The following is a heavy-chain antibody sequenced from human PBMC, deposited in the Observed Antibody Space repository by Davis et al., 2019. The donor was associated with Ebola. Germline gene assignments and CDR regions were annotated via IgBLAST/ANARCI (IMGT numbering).Heavy chain of an antibody. CDR1: GASFRGYY. J-gene: IGHJ5*02. D-gene: IGHD3-3*01. CDR2: INHSGST. Sequence: SETLSPTFAVHGASFRGYYWSWIRQPPGKGLEWIGEINHSGSTNYNPSLKSRVTISVDTSKNQFSLKLSSVTAADTAVYYCAREKALRPRGFDPWGQGTLVTVSS. V-gene: IGHV4-34*01. CDR3: AREKALRPRGFDP.